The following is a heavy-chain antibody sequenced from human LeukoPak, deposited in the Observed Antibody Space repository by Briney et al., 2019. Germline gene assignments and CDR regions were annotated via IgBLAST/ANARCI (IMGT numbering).Heavy chain of an antibody. CDR2: ISGSGGST. D-gene: IGHD1-26*01. CDR3: AKDRSAARVGATPTYYFDY. J-gene: IGHJ4*02. V-gene: IGHV3-23*01. CDR1: GITFSSYA. Sequence: GGSLRLSCAASGITFSSYAMNWVRQARGKGLEWVSAISGSGGSTYYADSVKGRFTISRDNSKNTLYLQLNSLRVEDTAVYYCAKDRSAARVGATPTYYFDYWGQGTLVTVSS.